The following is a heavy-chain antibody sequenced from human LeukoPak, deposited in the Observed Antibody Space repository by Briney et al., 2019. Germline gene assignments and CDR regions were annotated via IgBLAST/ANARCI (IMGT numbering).Heavy chain of an antibody. CDR1: GFTFSDHY. CDR3: ARVGNYYDTRGISSDAFDI. V-gene: IGHV3-72*01. D-gene: IGHD3-22*01. CDR2: IRNRARSYTT. Sequence: GGSLRLSCAASGFTFSDHYMDWVRQAPGKGLQWVARIRNRARSYTTQYAPSVRDRFTISRDDTENSLFLQMNSLNTEDTAVYFCARVGNYYDTRGISSDAFDIWGQGTMVTVAS. J-gene: IGHJ3*02.